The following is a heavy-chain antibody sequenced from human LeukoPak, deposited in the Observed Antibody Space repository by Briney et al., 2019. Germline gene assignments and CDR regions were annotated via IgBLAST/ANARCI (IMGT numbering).Heavy chain of an antibody. D-gene: IGHD4-17*01. Sequence: PSETLSLTCTVSGGSFSSYYWTWIRQPPGKGLEWIGYIDHSGSTNYNPSLKSRVSISSDTSKNPFSLELSSVTAADTAVYYCARLKATVSIHAYFDSWGQGTLVTVSS. CDR3: ARLKATVSIHAYFDS. J-gene: IGHJ4*02. CDR2: IDHSGST. V-gene: IGHV4-59*01. CDR1: GGSFSSYY.